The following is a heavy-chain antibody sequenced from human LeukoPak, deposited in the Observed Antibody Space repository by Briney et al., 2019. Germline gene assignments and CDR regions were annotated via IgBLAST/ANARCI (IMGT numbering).Heavy chain of an antibody. CDR2: IYYSGTA. D-gene: IGHD3-3*01. CDR1: GDSISNYY. Sequence: PSETLSLTCTVSGDSISNYYWSWIRQPPGKGLEWVGYIYYSGTARYNPSLKSRVTISVDTSKNQFSLKLSSVTAADTAVYYCARNSFRSGYFAAYYLDLWGRGALVTASS. J-gene: IGHJ2*01. V-gene: IGHV4-59*08. CDR3: ARNSFRSGYFAAYYLDL.